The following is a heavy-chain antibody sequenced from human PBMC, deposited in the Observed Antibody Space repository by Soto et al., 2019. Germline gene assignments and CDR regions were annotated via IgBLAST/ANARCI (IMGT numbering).Heavy chain of an antibody. CDR1: GGLFSSFA. D-gene: IGHD3-16*01. Sequence: VQSGPEVKKPGSSVKVSCKDSGGLFSSFAISWVRQAPEQGLEWLGGIIPVFGTTNYAEKFQDRLTITADESTNTAYMELSGLRSGDTAIYYCARGGGPYVWFNEFWGQGTLVTVSS. CDR3: ARGGGPYVWFNEF. CDR2: IIPVFGTT. V-gene: IGHV1-69*01. J-gene: IGHJ4*02.